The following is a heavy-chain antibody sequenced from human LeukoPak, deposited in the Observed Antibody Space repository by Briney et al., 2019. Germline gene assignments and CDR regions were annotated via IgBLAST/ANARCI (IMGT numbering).Heavy chain of an antibody. D-gene: IGHD6-13*01. CDR3: ARSTYSSSWYFRDYYYYYMDV. V-gene: IGHV3-7*01. CDR2: IKQDGSEK. CDR1: GFTFSSYW. Sequence: GGSLRLSCAASGFTFSSYWMSWVRQAPGKGLEWVANIKQDGSEKYYVDSVKGRFTISRDNAKNSLYLQMNSLRAEDTAVYYCARSTYSSSWYFRDYYYYYMDVWGKGTTVTVSS. J-gene: IGHJ6*03.